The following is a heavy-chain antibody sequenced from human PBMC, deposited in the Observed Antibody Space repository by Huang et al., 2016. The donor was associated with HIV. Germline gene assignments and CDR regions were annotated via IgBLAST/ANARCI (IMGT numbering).Heavy chain of an antibody. CDR1: GGSISSGSYY. D-gene: IGHD3-3*01. V-gene: IGHV4-61*09. J-gene: IGHJ4*02. Sequence: QVQLQESGPGLVKPSQTLSLTCTVSGGSISSGSYYWSWIRQPAGKGLEWIGHIYTSGGTNYNPTLKSRVTISVDTSKNQFSLKRSSVTAADTAVYYCARAIFGVVIIPVVFDYWGQGTLVTVSS. CDR3: ARAIFGVVIIPVVFDY. CDR2: IYTSGGT.